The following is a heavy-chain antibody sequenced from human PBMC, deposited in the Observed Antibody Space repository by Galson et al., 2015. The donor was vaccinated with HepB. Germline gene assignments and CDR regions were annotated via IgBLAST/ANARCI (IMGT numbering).Heavy chain of an antibody. D-gene: IGHD3-22*01. J-gene: IGHJ5*02. Sequence: SLRLSCAASGFTVSSNYMSWVRQAPGKGLEWVSVIYSGGSTYYADSVKGRFTISRDNSKNTLYLQMNSLRAEDTAVYYCARDRESGYYHWFDPWGQGTLVTVSS. CDR3: ARDRESGYYHWFDP. CDR1: GFTVSSNY. CDR2: IYSGGST. V-gene: IGHV3-53*01.